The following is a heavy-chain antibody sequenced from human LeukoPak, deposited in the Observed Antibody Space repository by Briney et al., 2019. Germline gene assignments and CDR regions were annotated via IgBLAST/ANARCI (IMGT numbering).Heavy chain of an antibody. V-gene: IGHV3-7*04. D-gene: IGHD3-22*01. CDR3: ARGITMIDH. CDR1: GFTFSTYW. Sequence: GGSLRLSCAASGFTFSTYWMSWVRQAPGKGLEWVANIRQDGSEKYYVDSVKGRFTISRDNAKDSLYLQMNSLRAEDTAVYYCARGITMIDHWGQGTLVTVSS. CDR2: IRQDGSEK. J-gene: IGHJ4*02.